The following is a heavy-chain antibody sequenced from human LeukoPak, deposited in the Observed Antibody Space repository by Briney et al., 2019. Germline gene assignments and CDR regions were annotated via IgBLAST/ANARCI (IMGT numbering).Heavy chain of an antibody. CDR3: AKSWQWLENFDY. CDR2: ISGSGGST. CDR1: GLTFSSYA. J-gene: IGHJ4*02. Sequence: GGSLRLSCAASGLTFSSYAMSWVRQAPGKGLEWVSAISGSGGSTYYADSVKGRFTISRDNSKNTLYLQMNSLRAEDTAVYYCAKSWQWLENFDYWGQGTLVTVSS. D-gene: IGHD6-19*01. V-gene: IGHV3-23*01.